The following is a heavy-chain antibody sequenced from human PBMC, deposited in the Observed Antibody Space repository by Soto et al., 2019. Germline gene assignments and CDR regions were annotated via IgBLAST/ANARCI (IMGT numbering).Heavy chain of an antibody. V-gene: IGHV3-23*05. J-gene: IGHJ4*02. CDR2: INRSGSSR. CDR3: ASSLIPDATLDI. CDR1: GFILSDYS. Sequence: GGSLRLSCAASGFILSDYSMTWVRQAPGKGLEWVGGINRSGSSRSYADAVQGRFTISRDNSKNTVFLQMNSLRYEDTAVYYCASSLIPDATLDIWGQGTLVTVSS.